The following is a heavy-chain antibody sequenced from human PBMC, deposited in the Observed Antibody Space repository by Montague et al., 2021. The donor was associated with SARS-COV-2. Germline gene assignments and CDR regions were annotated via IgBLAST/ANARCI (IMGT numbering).Heavy chain of an antibody. Sequence: SETLSLTCTVSGASISSYYWSWIRQPPGKGLEWIGYIYYSGSTDXNPSLKSRVTISLDTSKNQVSLNVSSVTAADTAVYYCARDPSGSFGGGGNYFHPWGQGTLVTVSS. CDR1: GASISSYY. CDR3: ARDPSGSFGGGGNYFHP. J-gene: IGHJ5*02. V-gene: IGHV4-59*01. D-gene: IGHD1-26*01. CDR2: IYYSGST.